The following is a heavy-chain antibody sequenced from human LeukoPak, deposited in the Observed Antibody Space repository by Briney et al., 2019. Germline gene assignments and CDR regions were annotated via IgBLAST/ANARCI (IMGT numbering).Heavy chain of an antibody. CDR3: ARADCSSTSCYQFDP. CDR1: GGTFSSYA. V-gene: IGHV1-69*05. Sequence: SVKVSFKASGGTFSSYAISWVRQAPGQGLEWMGGIIPIFGTANYAQKFQGRVTITTDESTSTAYMELSSLRSEDTAVYYCARADCSSTSCYQFDPWGQGTLVTVSS. D-gene: IGHD2-2*01. J-gene: IGHJ5*02. CDR2: IIPIFGTA.